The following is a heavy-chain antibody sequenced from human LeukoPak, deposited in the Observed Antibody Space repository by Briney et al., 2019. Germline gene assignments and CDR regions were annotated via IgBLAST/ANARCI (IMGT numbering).Heavy chain of an antibody. J-gene: IGHJ4*02. V-gene: IGHV3-30*04. CDR2: ISYDGSNK. D-gene: IGHD5-18*01. CDR3: SRGGNSAMAFDY. CDR1: GFTFSSYA. Sequence: GGSLRLSCAASGFTFSSYAMHWVRQAPGKGLEWGAVISYDGSNKYYADSVKGRFTISRDNSKNTLYLQMNSLRAEDTAVYYCSRGGNSAMAFDYWGQGTLVTVSS.